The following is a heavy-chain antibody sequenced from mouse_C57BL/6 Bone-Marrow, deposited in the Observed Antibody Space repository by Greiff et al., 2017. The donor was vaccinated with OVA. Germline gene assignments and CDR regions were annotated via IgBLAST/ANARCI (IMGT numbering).Heavy chain of an antibody. CDR1: GYSFTGYY. CDR2: INPSTGGT. CDR3: AREVVATDYFDD. Sequence: EVQRVESGPELVKPGASVKISCKASGYSFTGYYMNWVKQSPEKSLEWIGEINPSTGGTTYNQKFKAKATLTVDKSSSTAYMQLKSRTSEDSAVYYCAREVVATDYFDDWGQGTTLTVSS. J-gene: IGHJ2*01. D-gene: IGHD1-1*01. V-gene: IGHV1-42*01.